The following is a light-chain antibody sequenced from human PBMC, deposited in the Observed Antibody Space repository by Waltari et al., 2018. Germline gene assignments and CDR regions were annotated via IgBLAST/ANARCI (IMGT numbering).Light chain of an antibody. CDR3: QHYVRLPAT. J-gene: IGKJ1*01. CDR1: QSVSRA. V-gene: IGKV3-20*01. CDR2: GAS. Sequence: EIVLTQSPGSLSSSPGERVTLSCRASQSVSRALAWYQQKPGQAPRLLIFGASNRATGIPDRFSGSGSETDFGLTISRLEPEDLAVYYCQHYVRLPATFGRGTKVEIK.